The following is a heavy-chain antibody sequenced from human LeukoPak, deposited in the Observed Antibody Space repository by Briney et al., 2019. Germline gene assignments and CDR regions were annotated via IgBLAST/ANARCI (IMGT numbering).Heavy chain of an antibody. V-gene: IGHV1-18*01. Sequence: GASVKVSCKASGYTFTSYVISWVRQAPGQGLEWMGWISAYNGNTNYTQKLQGRVTMTTDTSTSTAYMELRSLRSEDTAVYYCARANMVRGVGSFFDRNWFDPWGQGTLVTVSS. CDR3: ARANMVRGVGSFFDRNWFDP. D-gene: IGHD3-10*01. CDR1: GYTFTSYV. J-gene: IGHJ5*02. CDR2: ISAYNGNT.